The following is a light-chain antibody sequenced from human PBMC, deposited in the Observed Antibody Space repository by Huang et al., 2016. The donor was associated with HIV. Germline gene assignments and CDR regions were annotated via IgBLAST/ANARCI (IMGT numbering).Light chain of an antibody. CDR3: QQRSNWPPWT. CDR1: QSVSSY. V-gene: IGKV3-11*01. Sequence: EIVLTQSPATLSLSPGERATLSCRASQSVSSYLAWYQQKPGQAPRLLIDDASNRATGIPARFSGSGSGTEFTLTISSLEPEDFAVYYCQQRSNWPPWTFGQGTKVEIK. CDR2: DAS. J-gene: IGKJ1*01.